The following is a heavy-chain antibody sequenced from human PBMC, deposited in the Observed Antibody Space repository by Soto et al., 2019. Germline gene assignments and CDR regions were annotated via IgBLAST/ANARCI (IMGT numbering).Heavy chain of an antibody. V-gene: IGHV3-23*01. CDR3: AKDAARTSGWYYFDH. CDR2: MSYSGDET. D-gene: IGHD6-19*01. CDR1: GFTFRTQA. J-gene: IGHJ4*02. Sequence: EVHLLESGGGLIQPGGSLRLSCAASGFTFRTQAMGWVRQAPGKGLEWVSVMSYSGDETYYADSVKGRFTISRDNSENTLYLQMSILRAEDTAIYYCAKDAARTSGWYYFDHWGQGALVTVTS.